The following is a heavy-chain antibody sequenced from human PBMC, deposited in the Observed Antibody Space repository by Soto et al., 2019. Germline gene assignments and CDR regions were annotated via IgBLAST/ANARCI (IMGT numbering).Heavy chain of an antibody. Sequence: SSPLSATCTVSGGSISSGGYYWSWIRQHPGKGLEWIGYIYYSGSTYYNPSLKSRVTISVDTSKNQFSLKLSSVTAADTAVYYCARDRYASPFDIWGQGTMVTVSS. CDR2: IYYSGST. D-gene: IGHD2-2*01. V-gene: IGHV4-31*03. CDR1: GGSISSGGYY. CDR3: ARDRYASPFDI. J-gene: IGHJ3*02.